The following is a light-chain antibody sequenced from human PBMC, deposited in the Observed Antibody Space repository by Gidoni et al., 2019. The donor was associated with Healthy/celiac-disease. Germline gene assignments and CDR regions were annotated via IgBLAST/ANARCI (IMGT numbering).Light chain of an antibody. V-gene: IGKV1-39*01. CDR3: QQSYSTPEFT. CDR1: QSISSY. Sequence: IQMTQSPSSLSASVGDRVTITCRASQSISSYLNWYQQKPGKAPKLLIYAASSLQSGVPSRFSGSGSGTDFTLTISSLQPEEFATYYCQQSYSTPEFTFGPGTKVDIK. CDR2: AAS. J-gene: IGKJ3*01.